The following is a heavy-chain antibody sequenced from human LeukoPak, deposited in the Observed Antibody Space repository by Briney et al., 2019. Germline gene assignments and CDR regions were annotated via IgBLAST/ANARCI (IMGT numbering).Heavy chain of an antibody. J-gene: IGHJ4*02. CDR2: ISAYNGNT. CDR3: ARPLGVELPPYYFDY. Sequence: ASVKVSCKASGYTFTSYGISWVRQAPGQGLEWMGWISAYNGNTNYAQKLQGRVTMPTDTSTSTAYMELRSLRSDDTAVYYCARPLGVELPPYYFDYWGQGTLVTVSS. D-gene: IGHD3-16*01. V-gene: IGHV1-18*01. CDR1: GYTFTSYG.